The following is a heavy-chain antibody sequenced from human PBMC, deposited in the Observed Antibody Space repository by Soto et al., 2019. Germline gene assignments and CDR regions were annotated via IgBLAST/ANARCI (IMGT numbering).Heavy chain of an antibody. CDR1: GGTFSSYA. V-gene: IGHV1-69*06. CDR2: IIPIFGAA. J-gene: IGHJ6*02. D-gene: IGHD6-13*01. Sequence: SVKVSCKASGGTFSSYAISWVRQAPGQGLEWMGGIIPIFGAANYAQKFQGRVTITADKSTSTAYMELSSLRSEDTAVYYCARLGIAASYYYGMDVWGQGTTVTVSS. CDR3: ARLGIAASYYYGMDV.